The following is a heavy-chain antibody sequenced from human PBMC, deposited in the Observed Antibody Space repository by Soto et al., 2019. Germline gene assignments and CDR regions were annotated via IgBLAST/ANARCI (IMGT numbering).Heavy chain of an antibody. Sequence: GASLKISCNGSGYSFTSYWIGWVGQMPGKDLEWMGIIHPGDSDTRYSPSFQGQVTISADKSISTAYLQWSSLKASDTAMYYCARPRYSSSWYDYWGQGTLVTVSS. CDR2: IHPGDSDT. CDR3: ARPRYSSSWYDY. D-gene: IGHD6-13*01. J-gene: IGHJ4*02. CDR1: GYSFTSYW. V-gene: IGHV5-51*01.